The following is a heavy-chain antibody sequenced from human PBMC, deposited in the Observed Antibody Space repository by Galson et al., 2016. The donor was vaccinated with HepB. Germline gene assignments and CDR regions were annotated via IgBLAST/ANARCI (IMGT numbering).Heavy chain of an antibody. CDR3: AKDHSYDEHDFDI. V-gene: IGHV3-23*01. D-gene: IGHD5-12*01. J-gene: IGHJ3*02. CDR1: GFSFSSYA. Sequence: SLRLSCAASGFSFSSYAMNWVRQAPGKGLEWVSYITGSGAYTSYADSVKGRFTISRDNSKNTLLLQMNSLRAEDTAMFYCAKDHSYDEHDFDIWGQGTMVSVSS. CDR2: ITGSGAYT.